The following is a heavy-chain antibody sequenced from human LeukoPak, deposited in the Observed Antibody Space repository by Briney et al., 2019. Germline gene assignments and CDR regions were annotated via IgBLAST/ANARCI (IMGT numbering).Heavy chain of an antibody. J-gene: IGHJ4*02. D-gene: IGHD1-14*01. CDR3: ARVRGPGN. Sequence: QPGGSLRLSCAGSGFTFSNYAMIWVRQVPGKGLEWVSAVGGRGTNTFYADSVKGRFTISRDNSRNTLYLQMNSLRAEDTAVYYCARVRGPGNWGQGTLVTVSS. V-gene: IGHV3-23*01. CDR2: VGGRGTNT. CDR1: GFTFSNYA.